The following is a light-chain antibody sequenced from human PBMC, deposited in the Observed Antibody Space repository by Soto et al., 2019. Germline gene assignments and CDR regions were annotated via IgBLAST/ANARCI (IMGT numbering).Light chain of an antibody. J-gene: IGKJ1*01. Sequence: EIVMTQSPSTLSVSPGGIATISFSASQSISDSLALYQQKPGQAPRLLIHGASTRAPGFPASFSCSWSVAEFTPTISSLQPEDFAAYYCQQYDNSSWTFGQGTKVDIK. V-gene: IGKV3-15*01. CDR2: GAS. CDR3: QQYDNSSWT. CDR1: QSISDS.